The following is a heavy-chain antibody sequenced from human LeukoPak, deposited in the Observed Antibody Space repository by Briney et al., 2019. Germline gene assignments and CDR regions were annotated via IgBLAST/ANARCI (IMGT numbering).Heavy chain of an antibody. V-gene: IGHV3-74*01. CDR2: INSDGSST. D-gene: IGHD3-3*01. Sequence: GGSLRLSCAASGFTFSSYWMHWVRHAPGKGLVWVSRINSDGSSTSYADSVKGRFTISRDNAKNTLYLQMNSLRAEDTAVYYCARDSSYYDFWSGLLYYYYYMDVWGKGTTVTVSS. CDR1: GFTFSSYW. J-gene: IGHJ6*03. CDR3: ARDSSYYDFWSGLLYYYYYMDV.